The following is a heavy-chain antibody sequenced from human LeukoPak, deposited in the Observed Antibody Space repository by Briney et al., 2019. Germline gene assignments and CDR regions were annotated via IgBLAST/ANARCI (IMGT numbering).Heavy chain of an antibody. CDR2: INTNTGNP. CDR3: ARTGRAVAGHYYYGMDV. J-gene: IGHJ6*02. Sequence: ASVKVSCKASGYTFTSYGISWVRQAPGQGLEWMGWINTNTGNPTYAQGFTGRFVFSLDTSVSTAYLQISSLKAEDTAVYYCARTGRAVAGHYYYGMDVWGQGTTVTVSS. CDR1: GYTFTSYG. D-gene: IGHD6-19*01. V-gene: IGHV7-4-1*02.